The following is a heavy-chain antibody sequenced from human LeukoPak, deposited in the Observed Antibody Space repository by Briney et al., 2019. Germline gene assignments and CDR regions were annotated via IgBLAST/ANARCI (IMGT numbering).Heavy chain of an antibody. CDR2: INVGNGDT. D-gene: IGHD3-10*01. CDR1: GYTFTNNA. J-gene: IGHJ4*02. Sequence: ASVKVSCKTSGYTFTNNAVHWVRQAPGQRLEFVGWINVGNGDTQYSQKFQGRVTITRDASASTAYMELSSLRSEDTAVYYCTRDMYYGSRGVFDHWGQGTLVTVSS. V-gene: IGHV1-3*01. CDR3: TRDMYYGSRGVFDH.